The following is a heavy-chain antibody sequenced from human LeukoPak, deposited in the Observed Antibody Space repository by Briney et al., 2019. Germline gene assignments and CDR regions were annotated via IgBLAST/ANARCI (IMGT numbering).Heavy chain of an antibody. D-gene: IGHD6-19*01. CDR1: GFTFSSYG. V-gene: IGHV3-33*06. Sequence: GGSLRLSCAASGFTFSSYGMHWVRQAPGKGLEWVAVIWFDGRQTFYADSVKGRFTISRDNSKNTLYLQMNSLRAEDTALYYCVKDRTVAGTDARYYFDYWGQGTLVTVSS. CDR2: IWFDGRQT. CDR3: VKDRTVAGTDARYYFDY. J-gene: IGHJ4*02.